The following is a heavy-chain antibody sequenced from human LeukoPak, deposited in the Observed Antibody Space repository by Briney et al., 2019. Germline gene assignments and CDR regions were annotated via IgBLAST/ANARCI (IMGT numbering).Heavy chain of an antibody. Sequence: GGSLRLSCAASGFSFSSFGMNWVRQAPGKGLEWVAVLSHDGRNKNYADSVKGRFIISRDNSKKTLYLQMNSLRGEDTAAYYCARFREYNYGPFDSWGQGTLVTVST. CDR3: ARFREYNYGPFDS. V-gene: IGHV3-30*04. D-gene: IGHD5-18*01. CDR2: LSHDGRNK. J-gene: IGHJ4*02. CDR1: GFSFSSFG.